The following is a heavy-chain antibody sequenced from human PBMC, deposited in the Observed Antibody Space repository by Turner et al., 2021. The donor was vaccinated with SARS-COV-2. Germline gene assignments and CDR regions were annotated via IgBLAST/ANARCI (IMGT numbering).Heavy chain of an antibody. CDR1: GFTFSSYG. D-gene: IGHD3-3*01. CDR3: AKDDNYDFWTGYYMY. Sequence: QVQLVESGGGVVQHGRSLRLSCAASGFTFSSYGMHWVRQAPGKGLEWVAFISYDGSNKYYADSVKGRFTISRDNSRNTLYLQMNSLRAEDTAVYYCAKDDNYDFWTGYYMYWGQGTLVTVSS. J-gene: IGHJ4*02. V-gene: IGHV3-30*18. CDR2: ISYDGSNK.